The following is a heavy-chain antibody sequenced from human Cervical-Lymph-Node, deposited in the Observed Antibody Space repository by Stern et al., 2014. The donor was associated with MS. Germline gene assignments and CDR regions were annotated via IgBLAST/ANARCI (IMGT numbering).Heavy chain of an antibody. Sequence: QVQLMQSGAEVKKPGASVKVSCTASGFSFTRYYMHWVRQAPGTGLEWMGIINPSGGKTNYAQSFQGRVTMSRDTFTSTVYLYMSSLRSEDTALYYCARDGMTAAPYYFDFWGQGTVVTVSS. D-gene: IGHD6-13*01. J-gene: IGHJ4*02. CDR3: ARDGMTAAPYYFDF. CDR2: INPSGGKT. CDR1: GFSFTRYY. V-gene: IGHV1-46*01.